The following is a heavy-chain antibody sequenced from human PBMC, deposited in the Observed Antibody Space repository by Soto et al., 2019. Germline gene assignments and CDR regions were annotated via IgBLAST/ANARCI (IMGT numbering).Heavy chain of an antibody. CDR2: IYYSGTT. CDR3: ARQPCSSTSCDKKGDFDY. Sequence: ETLSLTCTVSGGSISSYYWNWIRQPPGKGLEWIGYIYYSGTTNYNPSLKSRVTISVDSSKDQFSLKLSSVTAADTAVYYCARQPCSSTSCDKKGDFDYWGQGTLVTVSS. D-gene: IGHD2-2*01. J-gene: IGHJ4*02. V-gene: IGHV4-59*08. CDR1: GGSISSYY.